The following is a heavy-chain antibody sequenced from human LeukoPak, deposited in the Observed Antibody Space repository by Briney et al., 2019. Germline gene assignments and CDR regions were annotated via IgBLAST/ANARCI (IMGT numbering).Heavy chain of an antibody. CDR3: AKISSGWDMN. Sequence: GGSLRLSCKASGFTVSNNYMNWVRQAPGKGLEWVALIYSGGSTQYADSVKGRFTISRDNSNNTLYLQMNSPRAEDTAVYYCAKISSGWDMNWGQGTLVTVSS. D-gene: IGHD6-19*01. CDR1: GFTVSNNY. V-gene: IGHV3-53*01. J-gene: IGHJ4*02. CDR2: IYSGGST.